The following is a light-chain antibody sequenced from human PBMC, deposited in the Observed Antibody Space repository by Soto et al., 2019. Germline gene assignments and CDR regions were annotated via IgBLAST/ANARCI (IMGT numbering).Light chain of an antibody. CDR3: QQYNNWPLT. J-gene: IGKJ5*01. Sequence: DIQLPQSPSSLSASVVDIVTITCRASQSISSYLNWYQQKPGKAPTLLIYAASSLQSGVPSRFSGSGSGTDFTLTISSLQSEDVAVYWCQQYNNWPLTFGPGTRLEIK. CDR1: QSISSY. CDR2: AAS. V-gene: IGKV1-39*01.